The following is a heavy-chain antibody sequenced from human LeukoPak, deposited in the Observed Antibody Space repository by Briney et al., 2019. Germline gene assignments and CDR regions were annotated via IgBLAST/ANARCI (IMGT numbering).Heavy chain of an antibody. D-gene: IGHD3-10*01. V-gene: IGHV3-30*02. J-gene: IGHJ4*02. Sequence: GGSLRLSCAASGFTFSSYGMHWVRQAPGKGLEWVAFIRYDGSNKYYTDSVKGRFTISRDNSKNTLYLQMNSLRAEDTAVYYCARGGYDSGSYYKGPLYYFDYWGQGTLVTVSS. CDR2: IRYDGSNK. CDR1: GFTFSSYG. CDR3: ARGGYDSGSYYKGPLYYFDY.